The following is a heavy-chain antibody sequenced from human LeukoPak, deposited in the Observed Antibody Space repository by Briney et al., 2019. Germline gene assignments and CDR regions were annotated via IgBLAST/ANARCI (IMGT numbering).Heavy chain of an antibody. CDR2: INSDGRDT. V-gene: IGHV3-74*01. Sequence: GGSLRLSCAASGFTFRSYRMDWVRQAPGKALVWVARINSDGRDTYYAASVKGRFTISRDNARNTLYLQMNSLGDEDTAVYYCARDWFDPWGQGTLVTVFS. J-gene: IGHJ5*02. CDR3: ARDWFDP. CDR1: GFTFRSYR.